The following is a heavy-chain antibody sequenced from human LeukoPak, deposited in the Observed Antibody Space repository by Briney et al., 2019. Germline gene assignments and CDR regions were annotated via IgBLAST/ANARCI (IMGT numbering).Heavy chain of an antibody. CDR1: EFTFSSYT. J-gene: IGHJ3*02. D-gene: IGHD3-22*01. CDR2: ISSSSYI. V-gene: IGHV3-21*01. CDR3: ARAYSSGSYAFDI. Sequence: GGSLRLSCAASEFTFSSYTMNWVRQAPGKGLEWVSSISSSSYIYYADSVKGRFTISRDNAKNSLYLQMNSLRAEDTAVYYCARAYSSGSYAFDIWGQGTMVTVSS.